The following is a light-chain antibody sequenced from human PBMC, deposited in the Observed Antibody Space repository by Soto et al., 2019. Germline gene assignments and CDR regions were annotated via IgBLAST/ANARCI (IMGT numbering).Light chain of an antibody. CDR3: SSYAGSKNLV. Sequence: QSALTQPPSASGSPGQSVTISCTGTSSDVGGYNYVSWYQQHPGKAPKLVIYEVSKRPSGVPDRFSGSKSGNTASLTVSGLRAEDEADYYCSSYAGSKNLVFGGGTKLPVL. V-gene: IGLV2-8*01. J-gene: IGLJ2*01. CDR1: SSDVGGYNY. CDR2: EVS.